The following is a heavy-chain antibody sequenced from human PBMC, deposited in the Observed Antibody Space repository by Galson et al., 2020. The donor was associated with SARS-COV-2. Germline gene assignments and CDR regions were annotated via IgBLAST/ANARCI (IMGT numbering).Heavy chain of an antibody. CDR3: ARGGSGWLNYFDD. D-gene: IGHD6-19*01. V-gene: IGHV4-31*11. CDR2: IYSSRST. CDR1: GGSLTSDGNY. Sequence: SETLSLTCAVYGGSLTSDGNYCNWIRHHPGKGLECIGHIYSSRSTYYNPSPKSRVTISLDTSKKQFSLNVNSVTAAYTAVYSCARGGSGWLNYFDDWGQGTLVTVSS. J-gene: IGHJ4*02.